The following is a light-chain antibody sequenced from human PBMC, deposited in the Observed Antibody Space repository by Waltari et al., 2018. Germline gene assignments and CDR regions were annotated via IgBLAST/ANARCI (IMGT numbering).Light chain of an antibody. Sequence: QSALTQPASVSGSPGQSITICCTGTSSDVGGYSYVSWYQQHPGKAPKLMIYDVSNRPSGLSNRFSGSKSGNTASLTISGLQAEDEADYYCSSYTTRSTVVFGGGTKVTVL. CDR1: SSDVGGYSY. V-gene: IGLV2-14*03. CDR3: SSYTTRSTVV. CDR2: DVS. J-gene: IGLJ2*01.